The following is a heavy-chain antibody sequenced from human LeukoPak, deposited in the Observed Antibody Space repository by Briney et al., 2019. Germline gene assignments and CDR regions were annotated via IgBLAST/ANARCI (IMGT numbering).Heavy chain of an antibody. V-gene: IGHV4-59*08. Sequence: PSETLSLTCTVSGISISPYYWSWIRQSPGKGLEWLAYIYYSGTTKYNPSLMSWVTISVDTSKSQFSLKLDSVTAADTAVYYCARHGGSHFLYWGQGILVTVSS. CDR1: GISISPYY. J-gene: IGHJ4*02. CDR3: ARHGGSHFLY. CDR2: IYYSGTT. D-gene: IGHD3-16*01.